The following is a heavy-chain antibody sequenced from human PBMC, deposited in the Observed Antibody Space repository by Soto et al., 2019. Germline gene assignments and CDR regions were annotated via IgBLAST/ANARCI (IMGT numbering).Heavy chain of an antibody. CDR3: ARGGSGYTWFNEF. J-gene: IGHJ4*02. CDR2: IIPVFQTE. CDR1: GGLFSSYP. V-gene: IGHV1-69*06. Sequence: QEQLVQSGAEVKKPGSSVKVSCKASGGLFSSYPISWVRQVPGQGLEGMGGIIPVFQTEYYTQRFQGRVTITADKSTNTGYMELSSLRSEETAIYYCARGGSGYTWFNEFWGQGTLVTVSS. D-gene: IGHD3-22*01.